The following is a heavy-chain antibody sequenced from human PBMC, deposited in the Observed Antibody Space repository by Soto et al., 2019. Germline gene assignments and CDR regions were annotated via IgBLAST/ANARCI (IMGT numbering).Heavy chain of an antibody. CDR2: ISYDGSNK. V-gene: IGHV3-30*18. J-gene: IGHJ6*02. CDR1: GFTFSSYG. Sequence: LRLSCAASGFTFSSYGMHWVRQAPGKGLEWVAVISYDGSNKYYADSVKGRFTISRDNSKNTLYLQMNSLRAEDTAVYYCAKGAHYYGSGSYSYYYYYGMDVWGQGTTVTVSS. D-gene: IGHD3-10*01. CDR3: AKGAHYYGSGSYSYYYYYGMDV.